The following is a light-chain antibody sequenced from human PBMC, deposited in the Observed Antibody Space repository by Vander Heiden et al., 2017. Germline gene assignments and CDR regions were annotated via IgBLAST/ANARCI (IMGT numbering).Light chain of an antibody. V-gene: IGKV1-39*01. CDR2: AAS. CDR1: QSISAY. CDR3: QQSYSTPLT. J-gene: IGKJ4*01. Sequence: DIQMTQSSSPLSASVGDRVTITCRASQSISAYLNWYQVKPGKAPKLLIYAASSLQSGVPSRFSGSGSGTDFILTISSLQPEDFASYYCQQSYSTPLTFGGGTEVEI.